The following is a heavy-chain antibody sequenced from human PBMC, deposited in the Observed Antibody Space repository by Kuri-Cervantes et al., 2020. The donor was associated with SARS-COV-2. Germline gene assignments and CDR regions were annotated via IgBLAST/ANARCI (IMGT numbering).Heavy chain of an antibody. D-gene: IGHD6-19*01. CDR1: GFTFSSYE. J-gene: IGHJ5*02. CDR2: ISSSGSTI. Sequence: LSLTCAASGFTFSSYEMNWVRQAPGKGLEWVSYISSSGSTIYYADSVKGRFTISRDNSKNTLYLQMNSLRAEDTAMFYCARQYSSGCFPSWGQGTLVTVSS. V-gene: IGHV3-48*03. CDR3: ARQYSSGCFPS.